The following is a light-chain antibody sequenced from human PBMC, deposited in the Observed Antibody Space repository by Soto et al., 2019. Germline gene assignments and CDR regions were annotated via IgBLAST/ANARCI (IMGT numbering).Light chain of an antibody. V-gene: IGKV3-20*01. Sequence: EIVVTKSPGTLSLSLGERATLSCRASQSVSSSYLAWYQQKPGQAPRLLIYGTSNRASGIPDRFSGSGSGTDFSLTISRLEPEDFAVYYCQHYGSTPPDTFGQGTKVEIK. J-gene: IGKJ2*01. CDR2: GTS. CDR3: QHYGSTPPDT. CDR1: QSVSSSY.